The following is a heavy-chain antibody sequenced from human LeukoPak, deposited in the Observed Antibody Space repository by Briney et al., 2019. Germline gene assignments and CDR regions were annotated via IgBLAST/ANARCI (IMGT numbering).Heavy chain of an antibody. J-gene: IGHJ4*02. V-gene: IGHV1-3*01. D-gene: IGHD2-21*02. Sequence: GASVKVSCKASGYTVTSYAMHWVRQAPGQRLEWMGWINAGNGNTKYSQKFQGRVTITRDTSASTAYMELSSLRSEDTAVYYCARDEGGAYCGGDCPPYDYWGQGTLVTVSS. CDR2: INAGNGNT. CDR1: GYTVTSYA. CDR3: ARDEGGAYCGGDCPPYDY.